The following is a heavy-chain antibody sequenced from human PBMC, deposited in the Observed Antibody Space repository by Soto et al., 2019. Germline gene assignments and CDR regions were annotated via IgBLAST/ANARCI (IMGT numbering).Heavy chain of an antibody. J-gene: IGHJ3*01. CDR3: ARDRSDFWSGVLR. D-gene: IGHD3-3*01. Sequence: EVQLVESGGGLVQPGGSLRLSCAASGFTFSSYSMNWVRQAPGKGLEWVSYISSSSSTIYYADSVKGHFTIARDNAKNTLYLQMHSLKAEDTAVYYWARDRSDFWSGVLRWGQGTMVTVSS. V-gene: IGHV3-48*01. CDR2: ISSSSSTI. CDR1: GFTFSSYS.